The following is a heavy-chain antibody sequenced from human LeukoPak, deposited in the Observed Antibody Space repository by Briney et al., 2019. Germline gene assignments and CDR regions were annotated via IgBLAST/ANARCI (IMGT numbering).Heavy chain of an antibody. CDR2: ISYDGSNK. V-gene: IGHV3-30*03. CDR3: EGSGYSSSWPFDY. Sequence: GGSLRLSCAASGFTFSSYGMHWVRQAPGKGLEWVAVISYDGSNKYYADSVKGRFTISGDNSKNTLYLQMNSLRAEDTAVYYCEGSGYSSSWPFDYWGQGTLVTVSS. CDR1: GFTFSSYG. D-gene: IGHD6-13*01. J-gene: IGHJ4*02.